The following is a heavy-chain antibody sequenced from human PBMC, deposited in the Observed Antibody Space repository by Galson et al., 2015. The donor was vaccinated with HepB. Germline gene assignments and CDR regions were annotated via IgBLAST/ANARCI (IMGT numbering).Heavy chain of an antibody. D-gene: IGHD6-13*01. Sequence: SLRLSCAASGFTFDDYAMHWVRQAPGKGLEWVSGISWNSGSIGYADSVKGRFTISRDNAKNSLYLQMNSLRAEDTALYYCASENIAAAGDSWFDPWGQGTLVTVSS. V-gene: IGHV3-9*01. CDR2: ISWNSGSI. CDR3: ASENIAAAGDSWFDP. CDR1: GFTFDDYA. J-gene: IGHJ5*02.